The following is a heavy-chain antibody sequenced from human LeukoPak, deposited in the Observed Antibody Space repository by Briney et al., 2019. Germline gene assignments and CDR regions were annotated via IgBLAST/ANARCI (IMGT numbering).Heavy chain of an antibody. J-gene: IGHJ5*02. D-gene: IGHD1-20*01. CDR3: AIYSEITGFPFDP. Sequence: SETLSLTCTVSGGSISSYYWSWVRQPPGKELEWIGYIYTSGSTEYNPSLNNRVTISLDTSKNQFSLRLSSVTAADTAVCYCAIYSEITGFPFDPWGQGTLVTVSS. CDR2: IYTSGST. V-gene: IGHV4-4*09. CDR1: GGSISSYY.